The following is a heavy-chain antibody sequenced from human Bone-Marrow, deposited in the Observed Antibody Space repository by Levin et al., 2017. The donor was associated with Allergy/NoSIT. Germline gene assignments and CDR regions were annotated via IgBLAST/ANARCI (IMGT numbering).Heavy chain of an antibody. CDR2: VSGLGDVT. CDR1: GFTFNNFA. D-gene: IGHD2-15*01. V-gene: IGHV3-23*01. CDR3: AKESRGHCSGGSCSFDS. J-gene: IGHJ4*02. Sequence: QTGGSLRLSCAPSGFTFNNFAMSWVRQAPGKGLEWVSTVSGLGDVTDYADSVKGRFTISRDNSRETLYLQMNSLRVEDTAMYYCAKESRGHCSGGSCSFDSWGQGTLVTVSS.